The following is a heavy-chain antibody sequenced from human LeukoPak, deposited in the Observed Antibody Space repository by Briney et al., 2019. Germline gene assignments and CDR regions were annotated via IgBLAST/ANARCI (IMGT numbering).Heavy chain of an antibody. CDR2: INPNSGGT. Sequence: GASVKVSCKASGYTFTGHYIHWVRQAPGQGLEWMGWINPNSGGTNYAQKFQGRVTMTRDTSISTAYMELSRLRSDDTAVYYCARVDVVVHVGMDVWGQGTTVIVSS. CDR1: GYTFTGHY. V-gene: IGHV1-2*02. D-gene: IGHD2-2*01. J-gene: IGHJ6*02. CDR3: ARVDVVVHVGMDV.